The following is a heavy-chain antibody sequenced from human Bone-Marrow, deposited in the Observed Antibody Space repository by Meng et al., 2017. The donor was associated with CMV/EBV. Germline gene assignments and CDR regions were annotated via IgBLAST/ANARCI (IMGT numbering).Heavy chain of an antibody. CDR3: ARQVETTDIVVVPAAYFNWFDP. V-gene: IGHV1-2*02. J-gene: IGHJ5*02. D-gene: IGHD2-2*01. CDR1: GYTFTGYY. CDR2: INPNSGGT. Sequence: ASVKVSCKASGYTFTGYYMHWVRQAPGQGLEWMGWINPNSGGTNYAQKFQGRVTMTRDTSISTAYMELSRLRSDDTAVYYCARQVETTDIVVVPAAYFNWFDPWGQGTLVTASS.